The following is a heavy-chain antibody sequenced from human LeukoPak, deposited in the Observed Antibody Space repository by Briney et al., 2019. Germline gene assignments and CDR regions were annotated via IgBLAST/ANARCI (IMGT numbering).Heavy chain of an antibody. CDR3: ARWSRDYYDSSGYYSDY. CDR2: IKHAGSEK. V-gene: IGHV3-7*01. J-gene: IGHJ4*02. D-gene: IGHD3-22*01. CDR1: GFTFSSYW. Sequence: GGSLRLSCAASGFTFSSYWMSWVRQAPGKGLEWVANIKHAGSEKYYVDSVKGRFTISRDNAKNSLYLQMNSLRAEDTAVYYCARWSRDYYDSSGYYSDYWGQGTLVTVSS.